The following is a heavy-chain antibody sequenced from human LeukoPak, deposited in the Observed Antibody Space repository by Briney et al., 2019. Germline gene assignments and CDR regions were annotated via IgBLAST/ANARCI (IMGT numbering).Heavy chain of an antibody. J-gene: IGHJ6*02. V-gene: IGHV4-34*01. CDR1: GGSFSGYY. CDR3: ARFPAAGRYYYYGMDV. CDR2: INHSGST. Sequence: SETLSLTCAVYGGSFSGYYWSWIRQPPGKGLEWIGEINHSGSTNYNPSLKSRVTISVDTSKNQFSLKLSSVTAADTAVYYCARFPAAGRYYYYGMDVWGQGTTVTVSS. D-gene: IGHD6-13*01.